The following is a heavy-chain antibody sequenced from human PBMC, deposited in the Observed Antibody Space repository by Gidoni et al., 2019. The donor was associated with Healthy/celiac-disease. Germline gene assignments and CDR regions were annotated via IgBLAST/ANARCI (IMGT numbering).Heavy chain of an antibody. Sequence: EVQLVESGGGLVQPGGSRRLSCAASGGTCSSYEMNWVRQAPGKGLEWVSYSSSSGSTISYAASVKGRFTISRDNAKNSLYLQMNSLIAADTAVYYCARGSGSDLNWFDPWGQGTLVTVSS. CDR3: ARGSGSDLNWFDP. CDR1: GGTCSSYE. V-gene: IGHV3-48*03. D-gene: IGHD5-12*01. CDR2: SSSSGSTI. J-gene: IGHJ5*02.